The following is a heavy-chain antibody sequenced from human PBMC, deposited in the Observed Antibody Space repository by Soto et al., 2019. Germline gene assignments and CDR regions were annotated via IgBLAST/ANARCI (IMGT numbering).Heavy chain of an antibody. V-gene: IGHV1-18*01. CDR2: ISPYNDNT. CDR1: GYTFISYG. Sequence: ASVKVSCKASGYTFISYGMSWVRQAPGQGLEWLGWISPYNDNTVYAQKFQGRVTLTTDASTYTAYLELRSLTSDDTAVYYCARDANSPVAGTRDYWGPGTLVTVSS. J-gene: IGHJ4*02. D-gene: IGHD6-19*01. CDR3: ARDANSPVAGTRDY.